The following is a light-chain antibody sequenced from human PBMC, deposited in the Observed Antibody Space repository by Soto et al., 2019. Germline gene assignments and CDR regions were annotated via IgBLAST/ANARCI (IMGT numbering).Light chain of an antibody. CDR2: GAS. CDR3: QQYGNSSFT. CDR1: QTISSSY. Sequence: ELVLTQSPGPLSLSPGDRATLSCRASQTISSSYFAWYQHRPGQAPRLLIFGASTRATGIPDRFSGSGSGTDFTLTISRLEPEDFAVYYCQQYGNSSFTFGSGTKLDI. V-gene: IGKV3-20*01. J-gene: IGKJ3*01.